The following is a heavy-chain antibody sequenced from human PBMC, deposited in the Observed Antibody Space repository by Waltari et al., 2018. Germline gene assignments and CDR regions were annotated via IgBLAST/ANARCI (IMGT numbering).Heavy chain of an antibody. CDR2: ISGSGGST. J-gene: IGHJ6*03. Sequence: EVQLVESGGGLVQPGGSLRLSCAASGFTFSSYAMSWVRQAPGKGLEWVSAISGSGGSTYYADSVKGRFTISRDNSKNTLYLQMNSLRAEDTAVYYCAKLTGGNPWDYYYYYMDVWGKGTTVTVSS. V-gene: IGHV3-23*04. CDR1: GFTFSSYA. D-gene: IGHD2-15*01. CDR3: AKLTGGNPWDYYYYYMDV.